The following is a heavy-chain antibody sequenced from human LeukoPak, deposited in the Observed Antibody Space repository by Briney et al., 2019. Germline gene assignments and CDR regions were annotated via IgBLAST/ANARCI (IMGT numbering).Heavy chain of an antibody. CDR3: ARGRMAAVANWFDP. CDR2: INPSGGDR. D-gene: IGHD6-13*01. V-gene: IGHV1-46*01. Sequence: GASVKVSCKASGYTFSSFHIHWVRQAPGQGLEWMGVINPSGGDRSYAQRFRGRVTMTRDTSTSTVYMELSSLASDDTAVYYCARGRMAAVANWFDPWGQGTLVTVSS. CDR1: GYTFSSFH. J-gene: IGHJ5*02.